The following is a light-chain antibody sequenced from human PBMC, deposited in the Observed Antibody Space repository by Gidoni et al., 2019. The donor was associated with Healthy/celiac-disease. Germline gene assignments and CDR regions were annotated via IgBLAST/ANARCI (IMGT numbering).Light chain of an antibody. CDR2: GAS. Sequence: EIELTQSPGTLSLSPGERANLSCRASQSVSSSYLAWYQQKPGQAPRLLIYGASSRATGIPDRFSGSGSGTDFTLTISRLEPEDFAVYYCQQYGSSFTFGQGTRLEIK. V-gene: IGKV3-20*01. J-gene: IGKJ5*01. CDR1: QSVSSSY. CDR3: QQYGSSFT.